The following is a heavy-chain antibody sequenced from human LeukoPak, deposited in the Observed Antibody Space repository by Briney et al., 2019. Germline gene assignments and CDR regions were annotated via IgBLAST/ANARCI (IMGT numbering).Heavy chain of an antibody. Sequence: GESLKISCKGSGYSFTRYWIGWVRQMPGEGLEWMGIIYPGNSNTRYRPSFQGQVTISADKSISTAYLQWSSLRASDTAMYYCARQGHYYDSSGYPLEAFDIWGQGTMVTVSS. V-gene: IGHV5-51*01. J-gene: IGHJ3*02. CDR2: IYPGNSNT. CDR1: GYSFTRYW. D-gene: IGHD3-22*01. CDR3: ARQGHYYDSSGYPLEAFDI.